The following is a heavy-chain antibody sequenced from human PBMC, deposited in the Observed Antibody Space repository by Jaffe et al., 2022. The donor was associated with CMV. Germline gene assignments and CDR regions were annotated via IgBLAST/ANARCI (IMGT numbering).Heavy chain of an antibody. CDR1: GFTFTKYG. CDR3: VKVLGGGSGWTPDF. CDR2: INDNGGSA. D-gene: IGHD6-19*01. Sequence: EVQLVESGGGLVQPGGSLRLSCSASGFTFTKYGMHWVRQAPGKGLEYVSVINDNGGSAYYGDSVKGRFTTSRDNSKNTLYLQMNSLRTEDTAVFYCVKVLGGGSGWTPDFWGQGTLVTVSS. J-gene: IGHJ4*02. V-gene: IGHV3-64D*06.